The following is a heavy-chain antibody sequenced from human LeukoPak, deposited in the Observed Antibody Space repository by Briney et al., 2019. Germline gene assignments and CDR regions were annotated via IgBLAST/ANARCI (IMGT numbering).Heavy chain of an antibody. V-gene: IGHV3-30*18. D-gene: IGHD5-24*01. CDR3: AKDIENGYNDY. CDR1: GFTFSSYG. Sequence: GGSLRLSCAASGFTFSSYGMHWVRQAPGEGLEWVAVISYDGSNKYYADSVKGRFTTSRDNSKNTLYLQMNSLRAEDTAVYYCAKDIENGYNDYWGQGTLVTVSS. CDR2: ISYDGSNK. J-gene: IGHJ4*02.